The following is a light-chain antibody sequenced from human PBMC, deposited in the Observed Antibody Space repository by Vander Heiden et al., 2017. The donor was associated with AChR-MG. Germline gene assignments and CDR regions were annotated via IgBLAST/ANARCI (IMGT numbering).Light chain of an antibody. CDR2: YDS. CDR3: QGWDSSSDHPYVV. V-gene: IGLV3-21*04. J-gene: IGLJ2*01. CDR1: NMGSKS. Sequence: YVLTQPPSVSVAPGTTARITCGGNNMGSKSVHWYQQKPGQAPVLVIYYDSDRPSGIPERFSGSNSGNTATLTISRVEAWDEADYYCQGWDSSSDHPYVVFGGGTKLTVL.